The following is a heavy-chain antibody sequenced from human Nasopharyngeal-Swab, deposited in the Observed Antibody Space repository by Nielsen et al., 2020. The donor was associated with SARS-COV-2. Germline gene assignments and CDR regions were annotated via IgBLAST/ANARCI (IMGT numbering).Heavy chain of an antibody. CDR3: ARSHIVVVTDAFDI. J-gene: IGHJ3*02. Sequence: SVKVSCKASGGTFSSYAITWVRQAPGQGLEWMGGIIPIFGTTNYAQRFQGRVTITADKSTSTAYMELSSLRSDDTAVYYCARSHIVVVTDAFDIWGQGTMVTVSS. CDR2: IIPIFGTT. D-gene: IGHD2-21*02. V-gene: IGHV1-69*06. CDR1: GGTFSSYA.